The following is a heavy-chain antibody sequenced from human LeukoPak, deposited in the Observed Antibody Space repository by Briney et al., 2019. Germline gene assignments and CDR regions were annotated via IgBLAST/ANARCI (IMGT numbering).Heavy chain of an antibody. CDR3: AKVKGSSWLTDY. J-gene: IGHJ4*02. Sequence: QPGGSLRLSCAASGFTFSSYGMHWVRQAPGKGLEWVAVISYDGSNKYYADSVKGRFTISRDNSKNTLYLQMNSLRAEDTAVYYRAKVKGSSWLTDYWGQGTLATVSS. D-gene: IGHD6-13*01. CDR1: GFTFSSYG. CDR2: ISYDGSNK. V-gene: IGHV3-30*18.